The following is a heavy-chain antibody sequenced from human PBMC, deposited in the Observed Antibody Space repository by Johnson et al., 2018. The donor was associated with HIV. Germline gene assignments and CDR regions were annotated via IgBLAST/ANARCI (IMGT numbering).Heavy chain of an antibody. Sequence: QVQLVESGGGVVQPGGSLRLSCAASGFTFSSYGMHWVRQAPGKGLEWVAFIRYDGSNKYYADSVKGRLTISRDNSKNTLYLQMNSLKTEDTAVYYCTTISQWLVPGTFDIWGQGTMVTVSS. V-gene: IGHV3-30*02. CDR2: IRYDGSNK. J-gene: IGHJ3*02. CDR1: GFTFSSYG. CDR3: TTISQWLVPGTFDI. D-gene: IGHD6-19*01.